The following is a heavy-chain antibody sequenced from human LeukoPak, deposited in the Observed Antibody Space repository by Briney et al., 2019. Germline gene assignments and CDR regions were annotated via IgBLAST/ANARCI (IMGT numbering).Heavy chain of an antibody. CDR3: AKDLHYYDSSGPTGGDAFDI. D-gene: IGHD3-22*01. CDR1: GFTFSSYA. Sequence: PGGSLRLSCAASGFTFSSYAMHWVRQAPGKGLEWVAVISYDGSNKYYADSVKGRFTISRDNSKNTLYLQMNSLRAEDTAVYYCAKDLHYYDSSGPTGGDAFDIWGQGTMVTVSS. V-gene: IGHV3-30-3*01. CDR2: ISYDGSNK. J-gene: IGHJ3*02.